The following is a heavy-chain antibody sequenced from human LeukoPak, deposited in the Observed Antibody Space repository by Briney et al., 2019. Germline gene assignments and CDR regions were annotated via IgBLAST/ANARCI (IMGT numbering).Heavy chain of an antibody. CDR3: ARSRRMTTVTRSYYYYGMDV. D-gene: IGHD4-17*01. CDR1: GYTLTELS. Sequence: ASVKVSCKVSGYTLTELSMHWVRQAPGKGLEWMGGFDPEDGETIYAQKFQGRVTMTRNTSISTAYMELSSLRSEDTAVYYCARSRRMTTVTRSYYYYGMDVWGQGTTVTVSS. V-gene: IGHV1-24*01. J-gene: IGHJ6*02. CDR2: FDPEDGET.